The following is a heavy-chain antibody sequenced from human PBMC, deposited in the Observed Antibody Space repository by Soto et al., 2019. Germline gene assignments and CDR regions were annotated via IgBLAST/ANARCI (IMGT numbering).Heavy chain of an antibody. J-gene: IGHJ1*01. V-gene: IGHV1-46*01. CDR1: GFIFTAYS. CDR2: VNPSGGST. D-gene: IGHD2-15*01. Sequence: ASVKVSCKASGFIFTAYSMLWVRQAPGQGLELMGVVNPSGGSTNYAQKFQGRITMTRDTSTSTVYMDLGSLTSEDTAVYYCAREENCSDGICYSEYFQRWGQGTLVTVSS. CDR3: AREENCSDGICYSEYFQR.